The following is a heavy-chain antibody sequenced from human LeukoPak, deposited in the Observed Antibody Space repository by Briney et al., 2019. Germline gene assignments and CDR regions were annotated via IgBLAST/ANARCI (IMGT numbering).Heavy chain of an antibody. V-gene: IGHV1-8*01. CDR2: MNPNSGNT. J-gene: IGHJ6*03. D-gene: IGHD3-3*01. CDR3: ARHVRLLEYMDV. CDR1: GYTFTSYD. Sequence: ASVKVSCKASGYTFTSYDINWVRQATGQGLEWMGWMNPNSGNTGYAQKFQGRVTMTRNTSISTAYMELSSLRSEDTAVYYCARHVRLLEYMDVWGKGTTVTVSS.